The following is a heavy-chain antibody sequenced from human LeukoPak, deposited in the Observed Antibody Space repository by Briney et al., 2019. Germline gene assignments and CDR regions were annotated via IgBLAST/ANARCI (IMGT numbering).Heavy chain of an antibody. CDR2: IYYSGST. CDR1: GGSISSGGYY. J-gene: IGHJ4*02. CDR3: ARVVWYSGVRKQLLKYYFDY. D-gene: IGHD1-1*01. V-gene: IGHV4-31*03. Sequence: SETLSLTCTVSGGSISSGGYYWSWIRQHPGKGLEWIGYIYYSGSTYYNPSLKSRVTISVDTSKNQFSLKLSSVTAADTAVYYCARVVWYSGVRKQLLKYYFDYWGQGTLVTVSS.